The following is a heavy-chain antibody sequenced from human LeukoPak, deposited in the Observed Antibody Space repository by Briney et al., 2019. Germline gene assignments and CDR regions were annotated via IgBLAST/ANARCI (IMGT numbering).Heavy chain of an antibody. Sequence: PGGSLRLSCAASGFTFSSYAMSWVRQAPGKGLEWVSAISGSGGSTYYADSVKGRFTISRDNSENTLYLQMNSLRAEDTAVYYCASGSGSYRTPYYYMDVWGTGTTVTVSS. D-gene: IGHD3-10*01. V-gene: IGHV3-23*01. J-gene: IGHJ6*03. CDR1: GFTFSSYA. CDR3: ASGSGSYRTPYYYMDV. CDR2: ISGSGGST.